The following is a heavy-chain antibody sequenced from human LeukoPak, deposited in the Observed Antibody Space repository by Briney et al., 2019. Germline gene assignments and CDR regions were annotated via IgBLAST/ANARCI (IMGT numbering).Heavy chain of an antibody. J-gene: IGHJ4*02. D-gene: IGHD3-16*01. CDR2: IYYSGST. Sequence: SETLSLTCTVSGGSLSSGDYYWSWIRQPPGKGLEWIGYIYYSGSTYYNPSLKSRVTISVDTSKNQFSLKLSSVTAADTAVYYCARVPRPYDYVWGSPFDYWGQGTLVTVSS. CDR3: ARVPRPYDYVWGSPFDY. V-gene: IGHV4-30-4*01. CDR1: GGSLSSGDYY.